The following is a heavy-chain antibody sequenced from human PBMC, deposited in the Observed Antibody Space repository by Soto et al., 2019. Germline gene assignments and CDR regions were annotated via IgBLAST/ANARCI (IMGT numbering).Heavy chain of an antibody. D-gene: IGHD2-21*02. V-gene: IGHV5-51*01. J-gene: IGHJ5*01. Sequence: RGESLKISCSGSKYSCNRYWIACLRQMPGKGLEGMGIIYPGDSRTVYSPSFQGQVTISADRSISTAYLQCSSLKDSDTALYYCVRDLEYGGHSAWHDSWGQGTLVTVSS. CDR1: KYSCNRYW. CDR3: VRDLEYGGHSAWHDS. CDR2: IYPGDSRT.